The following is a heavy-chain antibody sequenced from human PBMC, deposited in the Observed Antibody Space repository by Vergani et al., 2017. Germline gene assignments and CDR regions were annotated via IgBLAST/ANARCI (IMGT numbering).Heavy chain of an antibody. CDR3: AKDGVFWPDYYMDV. CDR1: GGTFSSYA. D-gene: IGHD3-3*01. Sequence: QVQLVQSGAEVKKPGSSVKVSCKASGGTFSSYAISWVRQAPGQGLEWMGRIIPILGTANYAQKFQGRVTITADESTSTAYMELSSLRSEDTALYYCAKDGVFWPDYYMDVWGKGTTVTVSS. J-gene: IGHJ6*03. CDR2: IIPILGTA. V-gene: IGHV1-69*11.